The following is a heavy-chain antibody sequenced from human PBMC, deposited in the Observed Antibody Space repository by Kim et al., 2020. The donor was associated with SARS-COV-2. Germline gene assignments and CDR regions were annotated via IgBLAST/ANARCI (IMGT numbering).Heavy chain of an antibody. D-gene: IGHD1-7*01. Sequence: GGSLRLSCAASGFTFSSYGMHWVRQAPGKGLEWVAVISYDGSNKYYADSVKGRFTISRDNSKNTLYLQMNSLRAEDTAVYYCAKAYMSGTTPVWFDPWGQGTLVTVSS. CDR2: ISYDGSNK. CDR3: AKAYMSGTTPVWFDP. J-gene: IGHJ5*02. V-gene: IGHV3-30*18. CDR1: GFTFSSYG.